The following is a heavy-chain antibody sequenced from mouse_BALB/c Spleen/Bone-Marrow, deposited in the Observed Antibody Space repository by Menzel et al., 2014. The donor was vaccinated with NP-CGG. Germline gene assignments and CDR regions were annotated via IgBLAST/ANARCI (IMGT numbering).Heavy chain of an antibody. V-gene: IGHV1-20*02. D-gene: IGHD3-3*01. Sequence: EVQGVESGSELVKPGASVKISCKASGYSFTDYFMNWVMQSHGKRLEWIGRINPYNGDTFYNQTFRGMATLTIDKSSSTAHMVCRSRAAEDSADYYFASGTSAYWGQGTLVTVSA. CDR2: INPYNGDT. CDR1: GYSFTDYF. J-gene: IGHJ3*01. CDR3: ASGTSAY.